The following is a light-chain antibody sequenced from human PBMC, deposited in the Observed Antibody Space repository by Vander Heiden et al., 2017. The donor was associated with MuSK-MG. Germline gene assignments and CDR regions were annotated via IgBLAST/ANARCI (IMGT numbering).Light chain of an antibody. CDR2: GAS. Sequence: EIMMTQSPATLSVSPGERATLSCRASQSISSNLAWYQQKPGQAPRLLIYGASTRATGFPARSSGTAYGTEFTLTISRLQSEDFPIYYCPHYYKWPPLTSGGGTKVELK. CDR1: QSISSN. J-gene: IGKJ4*01. CDR3: PHYYKWPPLT. V-gene: IGKV3-15*01.